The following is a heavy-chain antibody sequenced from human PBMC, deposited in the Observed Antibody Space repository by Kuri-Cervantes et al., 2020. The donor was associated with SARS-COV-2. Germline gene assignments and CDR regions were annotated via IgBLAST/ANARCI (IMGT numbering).Heavy chain of an antibody. J-gene: IGHJ4*02. CDR3: ARGYCTGGVCWKPFDY. CDR2: ISSSSSTI. Sequence: GGSLRLSWAAAGFTSSSYSMNWGRQAPGKGLEWGSYISSSSSTIYYADSVKGRFTISRDNAKNSLYLQMNSLRDEDTAVYYCARGYCTGGVCWKPFDYWGQGTLVTVSS. CDR1: GFTSSSYS. D-gene: IGHD2-8*02. V-gene: IGHV3-48*02.